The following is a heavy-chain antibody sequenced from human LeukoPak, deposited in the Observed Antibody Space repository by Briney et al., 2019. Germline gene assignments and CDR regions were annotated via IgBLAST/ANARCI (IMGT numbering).Heavy chain of an antibody. V-gene: IGHV1-69*05. CDR2: IIPIFGTA. D-gene: IGHD4-23*01. Sequence: ASVKVSCKASGGTFSSYAISWVRQAPGQGLEWMGRIIPIFGTANYAQKFQGRVTITTDESTSTAYMELSSLRSEDTAVYYCARDLDVDYGGNSVFYYWGQGTLVTVSS. CDR1: GGTFSSYA. CDR3: ARDLDVDYGGNSVFYY. J-gene: IGHJ4*02.